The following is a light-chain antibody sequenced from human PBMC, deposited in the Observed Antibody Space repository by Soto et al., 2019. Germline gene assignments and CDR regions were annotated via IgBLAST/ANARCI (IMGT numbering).Light chain of an antibody. CDR3: SAYTSSSTYV. CDR2: DVS. V-gene: IGLV2-14*01. CDR1: SSDVGGYNY. Sequence: QSALTQPASVSGSPGQSITISCTGTSSDVGGYNYVSWYQQYPGKAPKLMIYDVSNRPSEVSNRFFGSKSGNTASLTISGLQAEDEADYYCSAYTSSSTYVFGAGTKLTVL. J-gene: IGLJ1*01.